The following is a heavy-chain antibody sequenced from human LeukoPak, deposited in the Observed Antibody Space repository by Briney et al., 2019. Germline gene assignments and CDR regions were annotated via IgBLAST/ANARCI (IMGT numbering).Heavy chain of an antibody. CDR3: TKRRGYSFGFDYYYMDV. V-gene: IGHV4-39*01. J-gene: IGHJ6*03. CDR1: GGSLTSTSHY. CDR2: IYSSGST. Sequence: SETLSLTCTVSGGSLTSTSHYWDWVRQPPGTGLEWLGSIYSSGSTYYNPSLKSRVTVSFDTSKNQFSLSLTSVTAADTAVYYCTKRRGYSFGFDYYYMDVWGKGTTVTISS. D-gene: IGHD5-18*01.